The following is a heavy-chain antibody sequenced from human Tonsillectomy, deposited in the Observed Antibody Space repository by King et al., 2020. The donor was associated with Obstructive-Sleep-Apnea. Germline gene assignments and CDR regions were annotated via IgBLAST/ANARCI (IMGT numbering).Heavy chain of an antibody. V-gene: IGHV1-46*01. Sequence: VQLVESGAEVKKPGASVKVSCKASGYTFTSYYMHWVRQAPGHGLEWMGIINPSGGSTSYAQKFQGRVTMTRDTSTSTVYMEVSSLRSEDTAVYYCARTREKRAGEGYYFYGMDVWGQGTTVTVSS. CDR1: GYTFTSYY. J-gene: IGHJ6*02. CDR2: INPSGGST. CDR3: ARTREKRAGEGYYFYGMDV. D-gene: IGHD3-10*01.